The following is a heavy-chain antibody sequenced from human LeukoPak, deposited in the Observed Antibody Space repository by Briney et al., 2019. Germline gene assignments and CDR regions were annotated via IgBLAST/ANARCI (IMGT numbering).Heavy chain of an antibody. CDR1: GGTFSSYA. J-gene: IGHJ6*03. D-gene: IGHD6-13*01. V-gene: IGHV1-69*05. Sequence: GASVKVSCKASGGTFSSYAISWVRQAPGQGLEWMGGIIPIFGTANYAQKFQGRVTITTDESTSTAYMELSSLRSEDTAVYYCARSDSSSWYPRRYYYMDVWGKGTTVTVSS. CDR3: ARSDSSSWYPRRYYYMDV. CDR2: IIPIFGTA.